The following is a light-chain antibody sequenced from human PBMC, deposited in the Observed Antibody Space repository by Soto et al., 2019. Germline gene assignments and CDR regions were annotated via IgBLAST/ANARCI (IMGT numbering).Light chain of an antibody. CDR1: SSDVGGYNY. Sequence: QSVLTQPASVSGSPGQSITISCTGTSSDVGGYNYVSWYQQHPGKAPKLIIYEVTNRPSGVSNRFSASKSGNTASLTISGLQAEDEADYYCSSYKSSGNYVFGTGTKVTVL. V-gene: IGLV2-14*01. CDR3: SSYKSSGNYV. CDR2: EVT. J-gene: IGLJ1*01.